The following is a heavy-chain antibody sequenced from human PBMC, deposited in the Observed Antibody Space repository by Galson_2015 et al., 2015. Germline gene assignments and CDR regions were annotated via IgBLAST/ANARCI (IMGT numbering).Heavy chain of an antibody. CDR1: GYTFTSYA. V-gene: IGHV7-4-1*02. D-gene: IGHD6-13*01. CDR3: ATYSSSWYGGDYYYGMDV. J-gene: IGHJ6*02. CDR2: INTNTGNP. Sequence: VKVSCKASGYTFTSYAMNWVRQAPGQGLEWMGWINTNTGNPTYAQGFTGRFVFSLDTSVSTAYLQISSLKAEDTAVYYCATYSSSWYGGDYYYGMDVWGQGTTVTVSS.